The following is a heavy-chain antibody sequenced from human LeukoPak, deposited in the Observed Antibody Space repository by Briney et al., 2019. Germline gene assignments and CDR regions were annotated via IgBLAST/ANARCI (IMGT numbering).Heavy chain of an antibody. D-gene: IGHD6-19*01. V-gene: IGHV3-33*06. Sequence: PGGSLRLSCAASGFTFSSYGMHWVRQAPGKGLEWVAVIWYDGSNKYYADSVKGRFTISRDNSKNTLYLQMNSLRAEDTAVYYCAKNFQWLVRARIDYWGQGTLVTVSS. CDR1: GFTFSSYG. CDR3: AKNFQWLVRARIDY. J-gene: IGHJ4*02. CDR2: IWYDGSNK.